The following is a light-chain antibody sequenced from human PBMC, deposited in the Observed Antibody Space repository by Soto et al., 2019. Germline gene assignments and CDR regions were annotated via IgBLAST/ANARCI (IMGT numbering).Light chain of an antibody. CDR2: LNSDGSH. J-gene: IGLJ3*02. V-gene: IGLV4-69*02. CDR1: SEYSSYA. CDR3: QTWGTGIRV. Sequence: QLVLTQSPSASASLGASVKLTCTLSSEYSSYAIAWHQQQPEKGPRYLMKLNSDGSHTKGDGIPDRFSGSSSGAERYLTISSLQSEDEADYYCQTWGTGIRVFGGGTKLTVL.